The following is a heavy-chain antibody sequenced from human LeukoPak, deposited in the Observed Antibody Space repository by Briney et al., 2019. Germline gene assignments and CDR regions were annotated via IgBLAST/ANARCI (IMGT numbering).Heavy chain of an antibody. Sequence: GESLKISCKASGYSFTNYWIAWVRHMPGKGLEWMGVIYPGDSDTRYSPSFQGQVTISADKSIGTAYLQWRSLKASDSAIYYCAKPSYGSGTFYLGMDVWGQGTSVTVSS. CDR3: AKPSYGSGTFYLGMDV. J-gene: IGHJ6*02. D-gene: IGHD3-10*01. CDR1: GYSFTNYW. CDR2: IYPGDSDT. V-gene: IGHV5-51*01.